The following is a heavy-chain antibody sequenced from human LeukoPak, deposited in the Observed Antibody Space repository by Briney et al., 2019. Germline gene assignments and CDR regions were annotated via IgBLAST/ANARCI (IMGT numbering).Heavy chain of an antibody. D-gene: IGHD2-8*01. V-gene: IGHV3-23*01. CDR3: AKVIWGVNGYFDY. CDR1: GFTFSSYA. CDR2: ISGSGGST. Sequence: PGGSLRLSCAASGFTFSSYAMSWVRQAPGKGLEWVSAISGSGGSTYYADSVKGRFTISRDNSKNMLYLQMNSLRAEDTAVYYCAKVIWGVNGYFDYWGQGTLVTVSS. J-gene: IGHJ4*02.